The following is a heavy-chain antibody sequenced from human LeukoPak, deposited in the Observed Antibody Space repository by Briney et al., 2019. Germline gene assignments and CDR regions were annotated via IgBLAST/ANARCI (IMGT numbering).Heavy chain of an antibody. D-gene: IGHD3-9*01. J-gene: IGHJ4*02. CDR2: ISYDGSNK. V-gene: IGHV3-30*18. Sequence: PGRSLRLSCAASGFTFSSYGMHWVRQAPGKGLEWVAVISYDGSNKYYADSVKGRFTISRDNSKNTLYLQMNSLRAEDTAVYYCAKDPSRYFDLGYFDHWGQGTLVTVSS. CDR3: AKDPSRYFDLGYFDH. CDR1: GFTFSSYG.